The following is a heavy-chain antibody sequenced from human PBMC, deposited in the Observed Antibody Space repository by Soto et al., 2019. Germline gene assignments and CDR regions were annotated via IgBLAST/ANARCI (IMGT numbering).Heavy chain of an antibody. D-gene: IGHD5-18*01. CDR3: ARGWIQLWFPYYFDY. V-gene: IGHV3-48*02. J-gene: IGHJ4*02. Sequence: GGSLRLSCAASGFTFSSYSMNWVRQAPGKGLEWVSYISSSSSTIYYADSVKGRFTISRDNAKNSLYLQMNSLRDEDTAVYYCARGWIQLWFPYYFDYWGQGTLVTVSS. CDR1: GFTFSSYS. CDR2: ISSSSSTI.